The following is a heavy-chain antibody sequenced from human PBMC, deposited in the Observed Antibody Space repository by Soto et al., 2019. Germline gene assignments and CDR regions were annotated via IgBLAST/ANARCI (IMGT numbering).Heavy chain of an antibody. Sequence: SETLSLTYAVSGGSISPKHWWSCVRQPQRKGPEWIGEIYHSGSTNYNPSLKSRVTISVDKSKNQFSLKLSSVTAADTAVYYCAREPTTIQLWTYYYYGMDVWGQGTTVT. D-gene: IGHD5-18*01. V-gene: IGHV4-4*02. J-gene: IGHJ6*02. CDR1: GGSISPKHW. CDR2: IYHSGST. CDR3: AREPTTIQLWTYYYYGMDV.